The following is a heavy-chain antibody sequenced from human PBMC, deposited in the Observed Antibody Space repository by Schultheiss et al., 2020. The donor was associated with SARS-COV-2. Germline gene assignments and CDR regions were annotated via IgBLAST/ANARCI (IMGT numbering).Heavy chain of an antibody. Sequence: GGSLRLSCAASGFTFSSYAMHWVRQAPGKGLEWVAVIWYDGSNKYYADSVKGRFTISRDNSKNTLYLQMNSLRAEDTAVYYCARDRGFGVVIKGFDYWGQGTLVTVSS. D-gene: IGHD3-3*01. V-gene: IGHV3-33*08. CDR1: GFTFSSYA. CDR2: IWYDGSNK. CDR3: ARDRGFGVVIKGFDY. J-gene: IGHJ4*02.